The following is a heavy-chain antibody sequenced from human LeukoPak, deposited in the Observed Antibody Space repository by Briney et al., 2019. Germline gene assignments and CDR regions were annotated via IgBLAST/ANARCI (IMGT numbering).Heavy chain of an antibody. CDR3: AGGDLIVGVHFDY. Sequence: ASVTVSFKASGYTFTDYYMHWVRQAPGQGLEWMGWINPNSGNTGYAQKFQGRVTMTRNTSISTAYMELSSLRSEDTAVYYCAGGDLIVGVHFDYWGQGTLVTVSS. J-gene: IGHJ4*02. CDR2: INPNSGNT. D-gene: IGHD1-26*01. V-gene: IGHV1-8*02. CDR1: GYTFTDYY.